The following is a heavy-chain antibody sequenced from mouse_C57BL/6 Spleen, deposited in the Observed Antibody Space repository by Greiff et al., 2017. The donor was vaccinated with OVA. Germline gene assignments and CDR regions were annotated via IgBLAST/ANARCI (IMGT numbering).Heavy chain of an antibody. CDR1: GFTFSNYW. J-gene: IGHJ2*01. V-gene: IGHV6-3*01. D-gene: IGHD4-1*01. CDR3: TLSGTPYYFDY. Sequence: DVMLVESGGGLVQPGGSMKLSCVASGFTFSNYWMNWVRQSPEKGLEWVAQIRLKSDNYATHYAESVKGRFTISRDDSKSSVYLQMNNLRAEDTGMYYCTLSGTPYYFDYWGQGTTLTVSS. CDR2: IRLKSDNYAT.